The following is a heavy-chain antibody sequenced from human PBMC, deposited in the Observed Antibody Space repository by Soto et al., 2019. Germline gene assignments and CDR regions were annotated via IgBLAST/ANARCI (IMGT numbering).Heavy chain of an antibody. CDR1: GGSFSGYY. CDR2: INHSGST. V-gene: IGHV4-34*01. CDR3: ARGGYSSRRIYASSISQTSPTREFAY. Sequence: QVQLQQWGAGLLKPSETLSLTCAVYGGSFSGYYWSWIRQPPGKGLEWIGEINHSGSTNYNPSLKGRVTISVDTSKDQFSLKLSSVTAADTAVYYCARGGYSSRRIYASSISQTSPTREFAYWGQGTLVTVSS. D-gene: IGHD6-13*01. J-gene: IGHJ4*02.